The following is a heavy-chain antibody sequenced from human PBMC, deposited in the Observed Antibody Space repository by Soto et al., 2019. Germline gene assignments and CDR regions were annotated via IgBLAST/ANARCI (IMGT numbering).Heavy chain of an antibody. D-gene: IGHD6-13*01. J-gene: IGHJ5*02. CDR1: GYTFTSYG. CDR2: ISAYNGNT. V-gene: IGHV1-18*01. Sequence: ASVKVSCKASGYTFTSYGISWVRQAPGQGLEWMGWISAYNGNTNYAQKLQGRVTMTTDTSTSTAYMELRSLRSDDTAVYYCARVSIAEQRGDENWFDPWGQGTLVTVSS. CDR3: ARVSIAEQRGDENWFDP.